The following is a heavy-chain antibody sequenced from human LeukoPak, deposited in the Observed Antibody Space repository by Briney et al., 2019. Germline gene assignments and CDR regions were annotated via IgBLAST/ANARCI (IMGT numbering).Heavy chain of an antibody. J-gene: IGHJ3*02. Sequence: PGGSLRLSCAASGFTFSNAWMSWVRQAPGKGLEWVGRIKSKTDGGTTDYAAPVKGRFTISRDDSKNTLYLQMNSLRAEDTAVYYCAKDRGSYGQKDGFDIWGRGTMVTVSS. CDR1: GFTFSNAW. V-gene: IGHV3-15*01. CDR3: AKDRGSYGQKDGFDI. D-gene: IGHD3-16*01. CDR2: IKSKTDGGTT.